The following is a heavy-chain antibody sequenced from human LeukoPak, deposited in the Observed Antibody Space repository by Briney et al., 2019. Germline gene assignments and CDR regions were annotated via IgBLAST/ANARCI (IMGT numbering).Heavy chain of an antibody. CDR2: IYTRGGT. D-gene: IGHD3-10*01. J-gene: IGHJ4*02. CDR3: ARGYYYGSGSYRTGNLYYFDY. V-gene: IGHV4-61*02. CDR1: GGSISSSSYY. Sequence: KASETLSLTCTVSGGSISSSSYYWGWIRQPAGKGLEWIGRIYTRGGTNSNPSLQSRVTISLDTSKNQFSLKLSSVTAADRAVYYCARGYYYGSGSYRTGNLYYFDYWGQGTLVTVSS.